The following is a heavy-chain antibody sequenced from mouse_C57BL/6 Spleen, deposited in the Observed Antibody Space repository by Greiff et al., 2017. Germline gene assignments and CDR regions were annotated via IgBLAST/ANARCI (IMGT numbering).Heavy chain of an antibody. D-gene: IGHD2-1*01. CDR3: ARNYGNYLDY. Sequence: VQLQEPGAELVKPGASVKISSKASGYAFSSYWMNWVKQRPGKGLEWIGQIYPGDGDTNYNGKFKGKATLTADKSSSTAYMQLSSLTSADSAVYFCARNYGNYLDYWGQGTTLTVSS. V-gene: IGHV1-80*01. CDR1: GYAFSSYW. CDR2: IYPGDGDT. J-gene: IGHJ2*01.